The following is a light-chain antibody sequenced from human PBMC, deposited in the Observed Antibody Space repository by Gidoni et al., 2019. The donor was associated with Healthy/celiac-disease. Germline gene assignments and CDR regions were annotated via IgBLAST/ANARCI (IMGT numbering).Light chain of an antibody. CDR1: QCISNY. CDR2: AAS. J-gene: IGKJ4*01. CDR3: QKYNSALLT. V-gene: IGKV1-27*01. Sequence: DIKMTQSPSSLSASVGDRVTITCRASQCISNYLAWYQQKPGKVPKLLSYAASTLQSGVPSRFSGSGSGTDFTLTISSLQPEDVATYYCQKYNSALLTFGGGTKVEIK.